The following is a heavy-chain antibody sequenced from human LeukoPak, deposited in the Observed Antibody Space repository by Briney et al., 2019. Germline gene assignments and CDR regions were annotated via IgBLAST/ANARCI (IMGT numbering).Heavy chain of an antibody. Sequence: ASVKVSCKASGYSFTDYGINWVRQAPGRGLEWMGWMSPYNGNTKYAQKFQGRVTMTTDTSTTTAYMELRSLRSDDTAVYYCASLIEDWFDPWGQGTLVTVSS. CDR1: GYSFTDYG. D-gene: IGHD2/OR15-2a*01. CDR2: MSPYNGNT. J-gene: IGHJ5*02. V-gene: IGHV1-18*01. CDR3: ASLIEDWFDP.